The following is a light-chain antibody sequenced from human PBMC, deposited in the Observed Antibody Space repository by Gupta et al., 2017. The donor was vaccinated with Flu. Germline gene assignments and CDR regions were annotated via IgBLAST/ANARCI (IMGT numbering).Light chain of an antibody. CDR3: QQRSFWPPT. Sequence: VRLTQSPPTVPLSPGETATLSCSASQSVSIYLAWYQHKPGQAPRLLIYDTSNRATGIPARFSGSGSGTDFSLTISSPEPEDVAVYYCQQRSFWPPTFGPGTKVDF. CDR2: DTS. V-gene: IGKV3-11*01. J-gene: IGKJ3*01. CDR1: QSVSIY.